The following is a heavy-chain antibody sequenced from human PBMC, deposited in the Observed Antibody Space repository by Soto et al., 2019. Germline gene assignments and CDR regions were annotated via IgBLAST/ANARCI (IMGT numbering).Heavy chain of an antibody. Sequence: VKVSCKASGYSFTTSGITWVRQAPGQGLEWMGWISTYNGNTNYAQKLQDRVTLTTDTSTSTAYMELRSLRSDDTAIYYCARRLYGDYDYWGQGTLVTVSS. CDR1: GYSFTTSG. CDR3: ARRLYGDYDY. V-gene: IGHV1-18*01. D-gene: IGHD4-17*01. CDR2: ISTYNGNT. J-gene: IGHJ4*02.